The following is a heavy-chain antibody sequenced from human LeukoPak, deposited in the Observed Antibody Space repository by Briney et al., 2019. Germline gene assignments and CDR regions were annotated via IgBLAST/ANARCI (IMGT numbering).Heavy chain of an antibody. CDR3: AGGAGFLIDY. CDR1: GFTSSNYW. CDR2: IKKDGSEK. Sequence: PGGSLRLSCAASGFTSSNYWMNWVRQAPGKGPEWVAIIKKDGSEKYYVDSVKGRFTISRDNAKNSLYLQMNSLRADDTAVYFCAGGAGFLIDYWGQGALVTVSS. D-gene: IGHD2/OR15-2a*01. J-gene: IGHJ4*02. V-gene: IGHV3-7*01.